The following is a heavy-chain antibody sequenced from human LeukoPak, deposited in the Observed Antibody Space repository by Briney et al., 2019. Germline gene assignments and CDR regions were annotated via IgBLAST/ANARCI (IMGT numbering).Heavy chain of an antibody. V-gene: IGHV4-34*01. J-gene: IGHJ5*02. D-gene: IGHD2-15*01. CDR3: ARGRYCSGGSCLGGKWFDH. CDR2: INHSGST. CDR1: GGSFSGYY. Sequence: SETLSLTCAVYGGSFSGYYWSWIRQPPGKGLEWIGEINHSGSTNYNPSLKSRVTISVDTSKNQFSLKLSSVTAADTAVYYCARGRYCSGGSCLGGKWFDHWGQGTLVTVSS.